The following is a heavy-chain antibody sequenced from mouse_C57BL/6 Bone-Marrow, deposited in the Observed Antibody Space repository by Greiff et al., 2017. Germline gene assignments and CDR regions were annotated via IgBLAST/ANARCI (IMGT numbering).Heavy chain of an antibody. Sequence: VQLQQSGAELVRPGTSVKMSCKASGYTFTNYWIGWAKQRPGHGLEWIGDIYPGGGYTNYNEKLKGKATLTADKSSSTAYMQFSSLTSEDSAIYYCARSYYYGWGFAYWGQGTLVTVSA. J-gene: IGHJ3*01. CDR2: IYPGGGYT. D-gene: IGHD1-2*01. CDR3: ARSYYYGWGFAY. V-gene: IGHV1-63*01. CDR1: GYTFTNYW.